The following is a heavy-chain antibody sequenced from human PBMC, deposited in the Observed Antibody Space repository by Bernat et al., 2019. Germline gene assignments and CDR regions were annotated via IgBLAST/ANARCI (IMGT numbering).Heavy chain of an antibody. CDR1: GFTFSSYA. Sequence: EVQLLESGGGLVQPGGSLRLSCTASGFTFSSYAMSWVRQAPGKGLVWVSAISGSGGSTYYADSVKGRFTISRDNSKNTLYLQMNSLRAEDTAVYYCAKDRLPHGVFDYWGQGTLVTVSS. D-gene: IGHD3-10*01. CDR3: AKDRLPHGVFDY. J-gene: IGHJ4*02. CDR2: ISGSGGST. V-gene: IGHV3-23*01.